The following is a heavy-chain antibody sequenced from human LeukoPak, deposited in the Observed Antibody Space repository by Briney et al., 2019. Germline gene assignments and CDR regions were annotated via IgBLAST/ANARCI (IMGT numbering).Heavy chain of an antibody. V-gene: IGHV4-39*01. D-gene: IGHD4-23*01. CDR3: ARAPYGGNLDHGDY. Sequence: PSETLSLTCTVSGGSISSSSYYWGWIRQPPGKGLEWIGTIYYSGSTYYNPSLRSRVTISVDTSKNQFSLKLSSVTAADTAVYYCARAPYGGNLDHGDYRGQGTLVTVSS. CDR2: IYYSGST. J-gene: IGHJ4*02. CDR1: GGSISSSSYY.